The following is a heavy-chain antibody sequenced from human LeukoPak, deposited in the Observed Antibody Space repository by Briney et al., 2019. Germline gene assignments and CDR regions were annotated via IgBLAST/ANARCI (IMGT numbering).Heavy chain of an antibody. CDR3: AKSYGGNSLSFDY. Sequence: GGSLRLSCAASGFTSSSYAMSWVRQAPGKGLEWVSAISGSPGSTYYADSVKGRFTISSDNSKNSLYLQMNSLRTEDTALYYCAKSYGGNSLSFDYWGQGTLVTVSS. CDR1: GFTSSSYA. CDR2: ISGSPGST. J-gene: IGHJ4*02. V-gene: IGHV3-23*01. D-gene: IGHD4-23*01.